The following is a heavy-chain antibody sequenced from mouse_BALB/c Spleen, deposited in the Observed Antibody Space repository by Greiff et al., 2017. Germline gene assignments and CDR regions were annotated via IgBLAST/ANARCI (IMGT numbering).Heavy chain of an antibody. CDR1: GYTFTDYY. V-gene: IGHV1-77*01. Sequence: QVQLQQSGAELARPGASVKLSCKASGYTFTDYYINWVKQRTGQGLEWIGAIYPGSGNTYYNEKFKGKATLTADKSSSTAYMQLSSLTSEDSAVYFCATGTKGFAYWGPGTLVTVSA. CDR2: IYPGSGNT. D-gene: IGHD4-1*01. CDR3: ATGTKGFAY. J-gene: IGHJ3*01.